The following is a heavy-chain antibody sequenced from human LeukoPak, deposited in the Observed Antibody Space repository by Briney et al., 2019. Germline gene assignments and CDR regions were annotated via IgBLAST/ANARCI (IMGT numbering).Heavy chain of an antibody. CDR1: GFPFSSYN. Sequence: GGSLRLSCAASGFPFSSYNMNWVRQAPGKGLEWVSSINSSSSNIYYADSMKGRFTISRDNAKNSLFLQMNNLRAEDTAVYYCVRDRRCFDTGGLGGRDYWGQGTLVTVSS. CDR2: INSSSSNI. CDR3: VRDRRCFDTGGLGGRDY. J-gene: IGHJ4*02. D-gene: IGHD2-8*02. V-gene: IGHV3-21*01.